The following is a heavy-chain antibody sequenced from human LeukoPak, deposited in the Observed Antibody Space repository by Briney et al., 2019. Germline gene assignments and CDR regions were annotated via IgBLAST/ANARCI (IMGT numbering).Heavy chain of an antibody. CDR2: LDWDDDK. J-gene: IGHJ3*02. CDR1: GFSLSTSGMC. V-gene: IGHV2-70*11. D-gene: IGHD4-11*01. CDR3: ARLTKRQRHDAVDI. Sequence: SGPTLVNPTQTLTLTCTFCGFSLSTSGMCVNWIRQPPGKALEWLARLDWDDDKYYSTSLKTRLTISKATSKNQVVLTMTNMDTVDTDTYYCARLTKRQRHDAVDIWGQGTMVTVSS.